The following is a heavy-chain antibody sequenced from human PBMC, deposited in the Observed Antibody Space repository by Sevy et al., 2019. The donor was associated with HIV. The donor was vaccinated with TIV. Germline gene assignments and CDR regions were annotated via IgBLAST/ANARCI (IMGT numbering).Heavy chain of an antibody. CDR1: GFTFSSYG. J-gene: IGHJ4*02. CDR2: IWYDGSNK. CDR3: ARASDCSSTSCYAGGDYFDY. Sequence: GGSLRLSCAASGFTFSSYGMHWVRQAPCKGLEWVAVIWYDGSNKYYADSVKGRFTISRDNSKNTLYLQMNSLRAEDTAVYYCARASDCSSTSCYAGGDYFDYWGQGTLVTVSS. V-gene: IGHV3-33*01. D-gene: IGHD2-2*01.